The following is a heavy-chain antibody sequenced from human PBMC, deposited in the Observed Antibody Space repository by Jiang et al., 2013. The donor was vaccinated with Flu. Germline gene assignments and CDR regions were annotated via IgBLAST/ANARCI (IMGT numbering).Heavy chain of an antibody. CDR3: ARVRVVVITRDWYFDL. CDR2: INHSGST. D-gene: IGHD3-22*01. CDR1: GGSFSGYY. V-gene: IGHV4-34*01. Sequence: LLKPSETLSLTCAVYGGSFSGYYWSWIRQPPGKGLEWIGEINHSGSTNYNPSLKSRVTISVDTSKNQFSLKLSSVTAADTAVYYCARVRVVVITRDWYFDLWGRGTLVTVSS. J-gene: IGHJ2*01.